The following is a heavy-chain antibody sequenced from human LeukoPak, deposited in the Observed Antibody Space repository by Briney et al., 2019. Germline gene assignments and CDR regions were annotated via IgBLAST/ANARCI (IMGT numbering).Heavy chain of an antibody. CDR2: IYTSGST. D-gene: IGHD6-19*01. J-gene: IGHJ6*03. CDR3: ARGRKRNSSGWNGTRYYYYYMDV. Sequence: SETLSLTCTVSGGSISSYYWSWIRQPAGKGLEWIGRIYTSGSTNYNPSLKSRVTMSVDTSKNQFSLKLSSVTAADTAVYYCARGRKRNSSGWNGTRYYYYYMDVWGKGTTVTVSS. CDR1: GGSISSYY. V-gene: IGHV4-4*07.